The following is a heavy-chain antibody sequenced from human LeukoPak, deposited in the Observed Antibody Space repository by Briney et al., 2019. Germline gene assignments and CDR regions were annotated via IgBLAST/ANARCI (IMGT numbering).Heavy chain of an antibody. D-gene: IGHD2-2*01. J-gene: IGHJ4*02. CDR3: ARGREIVVVPAASLNDF. CDR1: GYSFTNYD. V-gene: IGHV1-8*01. Sequence: ASVKVSCKASGYSFTNYDINWVRQATGQGLEWMGYMNPNTGDTGYAQKFQGSVTMTRDTSISTAYMELTSLGSEDTAVYYCARGREIVVVPAASLNDFWGQGTLVTVSS. CDR2: MNPNTGDT.